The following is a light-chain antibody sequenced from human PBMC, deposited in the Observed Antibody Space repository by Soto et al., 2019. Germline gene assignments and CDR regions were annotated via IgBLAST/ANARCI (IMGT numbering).Light chain of an antibody. V-gene: IGKV3-15*01. Sequence: EIVMTQSPATLSVSPGERATLSCRASQSVSSNLAWYQQKPGQAPRLLIYGASTRATGIPARFRGSGSRTEFTLTISSLQSEDFAVYYCQQYNNWPSWTFGQGTKVEIK. CDR2: GAS. CDR1: QSVSSN. J-gene: IGKJ1*01. CDR3: QQYNNWPSWT.